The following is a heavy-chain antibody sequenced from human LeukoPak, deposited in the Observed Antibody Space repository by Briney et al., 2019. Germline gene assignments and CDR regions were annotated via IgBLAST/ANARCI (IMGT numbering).Heavy chain of an antibody. CDR3: AREGYYYGSENHQADAFDV. CDR1: GFTFSSYA. CDR2: MSYDGSNE. V-gene: IGHV3-30*04. D-gene: IGHD3-10*01. Sequence: GGSLRLSCAASGFTFSSYAMHWVRQAPGTGLQWVAFMSYDGSNEYYADSVKGRFTISRDNSKNTLYLQMNSLSAEDTAVYYCAREGYYYGSENHQADAFDVWGHGTMVTVSS. J-gene: IGHJ3*01.